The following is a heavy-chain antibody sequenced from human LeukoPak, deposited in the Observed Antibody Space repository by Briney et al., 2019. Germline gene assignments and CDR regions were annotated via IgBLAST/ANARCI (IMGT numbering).Heavy chain of an antibody. J-gene: IGHJ2*01. CDR3: ASILLSWYFDL. CDR2: IYHSGST. CDR1: GYSISSGYY. D-gene: IGHD2-15*01. Sequence: SETLSLTCTVSGYSISSGYYWGWIRQPPGKGLEWIGSIYHSGSTYYNPSLKSRVTISVDTSKNQFSLKLSSVTAADTAVYYCASILLSWYFDLWGRGTLVTVSS. V-gene: IGHV4-38-2*02.